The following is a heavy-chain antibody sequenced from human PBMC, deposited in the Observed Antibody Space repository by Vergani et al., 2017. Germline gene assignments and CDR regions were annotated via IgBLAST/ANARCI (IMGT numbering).Heavy chain of an antibody. CDR3: ARDLHCSSTSCPFDY. Sequence: VQLVQSGAEVKKPGESLKISCKASGYTFTSYGISWVRQAPGQGLEWMGWISAYNGNTNYAQKLQGRVTMTTDTSTSTAYMELRSLRSDDTAVYYCARDLHCSSTSCPFDYWGQGTLVTVSS. CDR2: ISAYNGNT. D-gene: IGHD2-2*01. V-gene: IGHV1-18*01. CDR1: GYTFTSYG. J-gene: IGHJ4*02.